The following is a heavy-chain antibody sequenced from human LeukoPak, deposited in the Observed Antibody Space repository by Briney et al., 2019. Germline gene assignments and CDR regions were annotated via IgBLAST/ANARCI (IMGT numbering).Heavy chain of an antibody. J-gene: IGHJ4*02. Sequence: GGSLRLSCAASGFTFSSYAMSWVRQAPGKGLEWVSAISGSGGSTYYADSVKGRFTISRDNAKNSLYLQMNSLRAEDTALYYCAKDTITGWYDTQFDYWGQGTLVTVSS. CDR1: GFTFSSYA. V-gene: IGHV3-23*01. CDR3: AKDTITGWYDTQFDY. D-gene: IGHD6-19*01. CDR2: ISGSGGST.